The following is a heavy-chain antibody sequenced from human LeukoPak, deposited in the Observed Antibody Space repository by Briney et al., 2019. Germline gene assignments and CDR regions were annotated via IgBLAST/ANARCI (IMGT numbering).Heavy chain of an antibody. CDR2: IRSKAYGGTT. Sequence: GSLRLSCTASGFTFGDYAMSWVRQAPGKGLEWVGFIRSKAYGGTTEYAASVKGRFTISRDDSKSIAYLQMNSLKTEDTAVYYCTRGSQDYGDYRSYYYYGMDVWGKGTTVTVSS. V-gene: IGHV3-49*04. D-gene: IGHD4-17*01. J-gene: IGHJ6*04. CDR1: GFTFGDYA. CDR3: TRGSQDYGDYRSYYYYGMDV.